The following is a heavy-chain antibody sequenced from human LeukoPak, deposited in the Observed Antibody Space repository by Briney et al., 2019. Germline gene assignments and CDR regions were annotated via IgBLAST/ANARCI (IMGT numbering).Heavy chain of an antibody. V-gene: IGHV3-23*01. J-gene: IGHJ4*02. CDR1: GYSFDGYA. D-gene: IGHD3-9*01. CDR2: ITYNGAAT. Sequence: GGSLRLSCAPSGYSFDGYAMTWVRQAPGKGLEWVSSITYNGAATYYLDSVKARFTISRDNSRSTLYLQMYSLTAEDTALYYCAKDGLYFDGSTHIYYFDSWGQGTLVAVSS. CDR3: AKDGLYFDGSTHIYYFDS.